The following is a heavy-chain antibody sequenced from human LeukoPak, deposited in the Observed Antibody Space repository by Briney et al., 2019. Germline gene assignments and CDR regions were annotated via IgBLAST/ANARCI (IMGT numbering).Heavy chain of an antibody. J-gene: IGHJ5*02. CDR3: ARLSNLYYYGSGSFWFDP. CDR1: GYTFTTYG. V-gene: IGHV1-18*01. CDR2: ISAYNGNT. Sequence: ASVKVSCKASGYTFTTYGITWVRQAPGQGLGWMGWISAYNGNTNYAQKLQGRVTMTTDTSTSTAYMELRSLRSDDTAVYYCARLSNLYYYGSGSFWFDPWGQGTLVTVSS. D-gene: IGHD3-10*01.